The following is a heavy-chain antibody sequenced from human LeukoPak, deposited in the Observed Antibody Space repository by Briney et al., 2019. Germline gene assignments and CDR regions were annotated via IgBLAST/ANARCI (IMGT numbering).Heavy chain of an antibody. CDR3: AKEACRGAGCYDDY. Sequence: GSLRLSCAASGFTFSSYAMTWVRQAPEKGLKWVSTISGSGGSTYSADSVKGRFAISRDNSKNMLYLQMNSLRAEDTAIYYCAKEACRGAGCYDDYWGQGTLVTVSS. CDR2: ISGSGGST. D-gene: IGHD2-8*02. J-gene: IGHJ4*02. CDR1: GFTFSSYA. V-gene: IGHV3-23*01.